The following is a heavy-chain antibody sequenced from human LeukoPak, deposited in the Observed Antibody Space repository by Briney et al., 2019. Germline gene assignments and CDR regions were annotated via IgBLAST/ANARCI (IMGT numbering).Heavy chain of an antibody. CDR3: AKGGGYEAQYYYYYLDV. J-gene: IGHJ6*03. Sequence: GGSLRLSCAASGFSFSTYWMSWVRQAPGKGLEWVAFIRYDGSNKYYADSVKGRFTVSRDNSKNTLYLQMKSLRAEDTAVYYCAKGGGYEAQYYYYYLDVWGKGTTVTISS. D-gene: IGHD5-12*01. V-gene: IGHV3-30*02. CDR2: IRYDGSNK. CDR1: GFSFSTYW.